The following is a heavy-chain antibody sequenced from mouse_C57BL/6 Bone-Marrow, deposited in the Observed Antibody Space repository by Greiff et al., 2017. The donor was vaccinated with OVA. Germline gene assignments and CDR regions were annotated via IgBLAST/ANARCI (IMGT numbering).Heavy chain of an antibody. V-gene: IGHV1-63*01. CDR3: ARVGYDYAMDY. D-gene: IGHD2-2*01. Sequence: QVQLQQSGAELVRPGTSVKMSCKASGYTFTNYWIGWAKQRPGHGLEWIGDIYPGGGYTNYNEKFKGKATLTADKSSSTAYMQFSSLTSEDSAIYYCARVGYDYAMDYWGQGTSVTVSS. CDR2: IYPGGGYT. CDR1: GYTFTNYW. J-gene: IGHJ4*01.